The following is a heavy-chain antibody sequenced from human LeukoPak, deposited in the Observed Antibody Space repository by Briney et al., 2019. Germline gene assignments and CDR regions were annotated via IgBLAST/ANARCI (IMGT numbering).Heavy chain of an antibody. V-gene: IGHV3-21*01. D-gene: IGHD3-16*01. CDR1: AFTFSSYS. CDR2: ISGSSSDI. CDR3: ARRGYHDYSGFDY. Sequence: GGSLRLSCAGPAFTFSSYSMNWVRQAPGKELEWVSSISGSSSDIYYADSVKGRFTISRDNAKNSVYLQMKSLRVEDTAVYYCARRGYHDYSGFDYWGQGTLVTVSS. J-gene: IGHJ4*02.